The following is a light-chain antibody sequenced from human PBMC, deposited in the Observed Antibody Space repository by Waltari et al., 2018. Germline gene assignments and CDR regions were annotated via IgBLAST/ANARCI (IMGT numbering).Light chain of an antibody. J-gene: IGLJ1*01. Sequence: QSALTQPASVSGSPGQAITISCTAVNRHVYILHLVSWYQHHPGRNPRLLIYEISQRPSGFSNRFSGSKSGNTASLTISGLQPEDEADYFCCSFAGYGIYVFGSGTQVSVL. CDR2: EIS. V-gene: IGLV2-23*02. CDR3: CSFAGYGIYV. CDR1: NRHVYILHL.